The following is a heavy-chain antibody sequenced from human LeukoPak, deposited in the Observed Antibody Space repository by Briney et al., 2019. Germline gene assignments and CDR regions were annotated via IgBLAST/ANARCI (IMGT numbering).Heavy chain of an antibody. CDR2: IYYSGST. J-gene: IGHJ4*02. V-gene: IGHV4-30-4*01. D-gene: IGHD6-13*01. CDR1: GGSIRSGDYY. Sequence: SQTLSLTCTVSGGSIRSGDYYWSWIRQPPGKGLEWTGYIYYSGSTYYNPSLKSRVTISVDTSKNQFSLKLSSVTAADTAVYYCARGRAQQQLPYYFDYWGQGTLVTVSS. CDR3: ARGRAQQQLPYYFDY.